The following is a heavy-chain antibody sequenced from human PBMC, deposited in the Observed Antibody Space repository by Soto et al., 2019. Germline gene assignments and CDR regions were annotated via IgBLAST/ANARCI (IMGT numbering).Heavy chain of an antibody. V-gene: IGHV1-3*01. D-gene: IGHD3-22*01. CDR3: ASDQYYYDSSGYYYFDY. CDR1: GYTFTSYA. Sequence: ASVKVSCKASGYTFTSYAMHWVRQAPGQRLEWMGWINAGNGNTKYSQKFQDRVTITRDTSASTAYMELSSLRSEDTAVYYCASDQYYYDSSGYYYFDYWGQGTLVTVSS. J-gene: IGHJ4*02. CDR2: INAGNGNT.